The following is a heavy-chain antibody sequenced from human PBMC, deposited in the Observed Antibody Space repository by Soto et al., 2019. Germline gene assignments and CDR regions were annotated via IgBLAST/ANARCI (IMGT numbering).Heavy chain of an antibody. Sequence: QVQLQESDPGLVKPSGTLSLICAVSGGSIRSSNWWSWVRQPPGKGLEWIGEIYHSGSSHYNPSLKSRVTMSVDESKNQFSLRLTSVTAADTAVYYCARARLGYCSGGSCFHFDYWGQGTLVSVSS. CDR3: ARARLGYCSGGSCFHFDY. CDR2: IYHSGSS. J-gene: IGHJ4*02. V-gene: IGHV4-4*02. CDR1: GGSIRSSNW. D-gene: IGHD2-15*01.